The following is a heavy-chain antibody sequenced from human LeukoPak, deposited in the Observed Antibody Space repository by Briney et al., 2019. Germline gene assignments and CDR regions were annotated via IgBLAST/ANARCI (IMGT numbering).Heavy chain of an antibody. CDR1: GFTFSSYS. CDR2: ISSSSSYI. V-gene: IGHV3-21*01. J-gene: IGHJ3*02. Sequence: GGSLRLSCAASGFTFSSYSMNWVRQAPGKGLEWVSSISSSSSYIYYADSVKGRFTISRDNAKNSLYLQMNSLRAEDTAVYYCARDPFLSLWSSTSSDIWGQGTMVTVS. CDR3: ARDPFLSLWSSTSSDI. D-gene: IGHD2-2*01.